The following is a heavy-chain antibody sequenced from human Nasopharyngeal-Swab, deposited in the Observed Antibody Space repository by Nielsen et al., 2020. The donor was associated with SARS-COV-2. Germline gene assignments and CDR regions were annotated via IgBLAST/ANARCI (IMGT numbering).Heavy chain of an antibody. V-gene: IGHV3-23*01. CDR3: AKVSVLQLWLRGYFDY. Sequence: GESLKISCVASGFTFSSYAMNWVRQAPGKGLEWVSAISGSGGSTYYADSVKGRFTISRDNSKNTLYLQMNSLRAEDTAVYYCAKVSVLQLWLRGYFDYWGQGTLVTVSS. J-gene: IGHJ4*02. D-gene: IGHD5-18*01. CDR2: ISGSGGST. CDR1: GFTFSSYA.